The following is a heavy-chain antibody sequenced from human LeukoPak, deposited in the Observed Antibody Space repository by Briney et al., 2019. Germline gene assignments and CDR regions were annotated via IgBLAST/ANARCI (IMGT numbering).Heavy chain of an antibody. D-gene: IGHD3-10*01. CDR2: ISYDGSNK. CDR1: GFTFSSYA. CDR3: AKDRVLLWFGELTFS. V-gene: IGHV3-30-3*01. J-gene: IGHJ5*02. Sequence: GGSLRLSCAASGFTFSSYAMHWVRQAPGKGLEWVAVISYDGSNKYYADSVKGRFTISRDNSKNTLYLQMNSLRAEDTAVYYCAKDRVLLWFGELTFSWGQGTLVTVSS.